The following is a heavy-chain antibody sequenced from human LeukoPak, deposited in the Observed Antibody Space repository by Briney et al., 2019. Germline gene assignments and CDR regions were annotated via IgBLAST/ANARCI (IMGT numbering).Heavy chain of an antibody. CDR2: IDHRGDT. CDR3: ARGATISETGYFDF. CDR1: GGSFSRYY. D-gene: IGHD5-24*01. V-gene: IGHV4-34*01. Sequence: SETLSLTCAVYGGSFSRYYWSWIRQSPGEGLEWIAEIDHRGDTNYNPSVKSRVTISVDTSKNQFSLKVRSLSAADTAVYYCARGATISETGYFDFWGQGTLVTVSS. J-gene: IGHJ4*03.